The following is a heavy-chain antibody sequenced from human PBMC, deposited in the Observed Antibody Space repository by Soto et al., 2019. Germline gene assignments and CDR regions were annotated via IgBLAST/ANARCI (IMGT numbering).Heavy chain of an antibody. V-gene: IGHV5-10-1*01. CDR1: VYSFTSYW. D-gene: IGHD3-22*01. CDR3: ARHPKDYYDSSGDAFDI. J-gene: IGHJ3*02. Sequence: PGESLKISCKGSVYSFTSYWISWVRQMPGKGLEWMGRIDPSDSYTNYSPSFQGHVTISADKSISTAYLQWSSLKASDTAMYYCARHPKDYYDSSGDAFDIWGQGTMVTVSS. CDR2: IDPSDSYT.